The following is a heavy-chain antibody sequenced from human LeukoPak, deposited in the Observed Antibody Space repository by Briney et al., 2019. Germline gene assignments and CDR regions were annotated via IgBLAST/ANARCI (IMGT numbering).Heavy chain of an antibody. D-gene: IGHD2/OR15-2a*01. J-gene: IGHJ4*02. V-gene: IGHV4-61*02. CDR1: GGSISSGSYY. Sequence: PSETLSLTCTVSGGSISSGSYYWSWIRQPAGKGLEWIGRIYTSGSTNYNPSLKSRVTISVDTSKNQFSLKLSSVTAADTVVYYCAREHPNIPFDYWGQGTLVTVSS. CDR3: AREHPNIPFDY. CDR2: IYTSGST.